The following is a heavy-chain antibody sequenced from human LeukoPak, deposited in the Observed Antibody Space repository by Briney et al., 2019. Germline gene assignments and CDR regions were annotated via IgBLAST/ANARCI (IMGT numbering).Heavy chain of an antibody. CDR1: GFTFSSYS. V-gene: IGHV3-21*01. Sequence: GGSLRLSCAASGFTFSSYSMNWVRQAPGKGLEWVSSISSSGSYIYYADSVKGRFTISRDDAKNSLYLQMNSLRAEDTAVYYCASRDCSSTSCYPYYFDYWGQGTLVTVSS. CDR3: ASRDCSSTSCYPYYFDY. D-gene: IGHD2-2*01. J-gene: IGHJ4*02. CDR2: ISSSGSYI.